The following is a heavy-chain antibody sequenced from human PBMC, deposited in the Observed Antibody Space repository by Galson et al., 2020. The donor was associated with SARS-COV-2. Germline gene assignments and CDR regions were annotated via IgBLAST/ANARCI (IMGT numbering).Heavy chain of an antibody. V-gene: IGHV3-73*01. J-gene: IGHJ4*02. CDR3: ARFVEAANYCDY. CDR2: IRSKPNNYAT. CDR1: GFAFSGSA. D-gene: IGHD6-25*01. Sequence: GESLKISCAASGFAFSGSAIHWVRQASGKGLEWVGRIRSKPNNYATAYAASMNDRFTISRDDSKNTAYLQMNSLKTEDTAVYYCARFVEAANYCDYWGQGALVTVSS.